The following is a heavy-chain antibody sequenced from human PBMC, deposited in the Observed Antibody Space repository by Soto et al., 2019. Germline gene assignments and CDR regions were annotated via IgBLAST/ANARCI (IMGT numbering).Heavy chain of an antibody. D-gene: IGHD2-8*02. CDR2: IFYSGST. J-gene: IGHJ4*02. V-gene: IGHV4-39*02. CDR3: ARDKITGLFDY. CDR1: GGSISSSRYY. Sequence: PSETLSLTCTVSGGSISSSRYYWGWIRQPPGKGLEWIGSIFYSGSTYYNPSLKSRVTISVDTSKNQFSLKLTSVTAADTAVYYCARDKITGLFDYWGQGTLVTVSS.